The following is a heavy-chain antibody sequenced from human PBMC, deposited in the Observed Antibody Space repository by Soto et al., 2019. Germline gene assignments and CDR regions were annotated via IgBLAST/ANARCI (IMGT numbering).Heavy chain of an antibody. V-gene: IGHV3-30*09. D-gene: IGHD6-13*01. Sequence: QVQLVESGGGVVQPGRSLRLSCAASRFIFSDYAMHWVRQAPGKGLEWVAVISYGGDNKYYAESVRGRFAISRDNLKNTLYLQMNNLNSEDKAVYHCAKARHRTRWYGVEADFWGQGTLVTVSS. J-gene: IGHJ4*02. CDR1: RFIFSDYA. CDR2: ISYGGDNK. CDR3: AKARHRTRWYGVEADF.